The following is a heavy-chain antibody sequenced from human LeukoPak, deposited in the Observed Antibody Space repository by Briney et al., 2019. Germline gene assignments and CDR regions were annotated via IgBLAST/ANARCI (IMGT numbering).Heavy chain of an antibody. V-gene: IGHV3-11*05. J-gene: IGHJ4*02. CDR1: GFTFSDYY. CDR3: ARVRSSGSPLDY. Sequence: GGSLRLSCAASGFTFSDYYMSWIRQAPGKGLEWVSYISKSGTSTKYADSVKGRSSISRDNAKQSLYLQLNSLTAEDTAVYYCARVRSSGSPLDYWGQGTLVTVSS. D-gene: IGHD3-10*01. CDR2: ISKSGTST.